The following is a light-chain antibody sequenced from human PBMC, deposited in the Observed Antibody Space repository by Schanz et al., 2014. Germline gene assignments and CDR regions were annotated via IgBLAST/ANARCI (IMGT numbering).Light chain of an antibody. CDR3: QQYNSYPWT. J-gene: IGKJ1*01. CDR1: EGISSH. V-gene: IGKV1-9*01. Sequence: IQLTQSPSSLSASVGDRVSITCRANEGISSHLAWYQQKPGKAPRLLIYSASTLQSGVPSRFSGSGSGTDFSLTINSLQPEDFATYYCQQYNSYPWTFGQGTKVEIK. CDR2: SAS.